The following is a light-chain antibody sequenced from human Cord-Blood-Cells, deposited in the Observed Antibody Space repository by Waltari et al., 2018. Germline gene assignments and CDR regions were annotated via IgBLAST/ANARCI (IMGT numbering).Light chain of an antibody. V-gene: IGKV1-39*01. J-gene: IGKJ3*01. CDR3: QQSYSTLFT. Sequence: DLQMTQSPSSLSASVGDRVPITCRASQSISSYLNWYQQKPVKAPKLLIYAASSLQSGVPSRFSGSGSGRDFTLTISSLQPEDFATYYCQQSYSTLFTFGPGTKVDIK. CDR2: AAS. CDR1: QSISSY.